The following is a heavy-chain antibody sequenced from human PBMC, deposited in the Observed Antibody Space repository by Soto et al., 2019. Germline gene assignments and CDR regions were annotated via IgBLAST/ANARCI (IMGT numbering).Heavy chain of an antibody. Sequence: ASVKVSCKASGYTFTSYYMHWVRQAPGQGLEWMGIINPSGGSTSYAQKFQGRVTMTRDTSTSTVYMELSSLRSEGTAVYYCAREDIVVVTATHYYYYGMDVWGQGTTVTVSS. CDR3: AREDIVVVTATHYYYYGMDV. D-gene: IGHD2-21*02. V-gene: IGHV1-46*01. CDR1: GYTFTSYY. CDR2: INPSGGST. J-gene: IGHJ6*02.